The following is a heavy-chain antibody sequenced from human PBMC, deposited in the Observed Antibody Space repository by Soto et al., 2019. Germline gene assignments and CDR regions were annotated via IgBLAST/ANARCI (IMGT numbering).Heavy chain of an antibody. V-gene: IGHV3-23*01. CDR1: GFTFSTHA. Sequence: EVQLLESGGGLVQPGGSLRLSCAASGFTFSTHAMIWVRQAPGKGLNWVSTVDVGGGSTYYTDSVKGRFTVSRDNSKTTVYLQLNTLSAEDTAIYFCARDSGPAGGGACDIWGQGTMVTVSS. CDR3: ARDSGPAGGGACDI. J-gene: IGHJ3*02. CDR2: VDVGGGST. D-gene: IGHD6-25*01.